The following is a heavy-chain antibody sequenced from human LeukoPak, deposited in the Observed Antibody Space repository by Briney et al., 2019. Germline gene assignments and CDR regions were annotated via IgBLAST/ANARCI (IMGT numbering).Heavy chain of an antibody. CDR3: AKDRQFLEHLFDY. J-gene: IGHJ4*02. V-gene: IGHV3-23*01. Sequence: GGSLRLSCAASGFTFSSFAMSWVRQAPGKGLEWVSGSGTGGTTYYSDFVKGRFTISRDNSKNTLYLQMNSLRDEDTAVYYCAKDRQFLEHLFDYWGQGGLVAVSP. CDR2: SGTGGTT. CDR1: GFTFSSFA. D-gene: IGHD3-3*01.